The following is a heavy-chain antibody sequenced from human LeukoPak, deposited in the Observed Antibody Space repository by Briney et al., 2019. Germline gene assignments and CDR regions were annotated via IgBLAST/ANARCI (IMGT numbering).Heavy chain of an antibody. CDR1: GGSISSYY. Sequence: SETLSLTCTVSGGSISSYYWSWIRQPPGKGLEWIGYIYYSGSTNYNPSLKSRVTISVDTSKNQFSLKLSSVTAADTDVYYCARRSAEGYFDYWGQETLVTVSS. CDR3: ARRSAEGYFDY. D-gene: IGHD6-25*01. V-gene: IGHV4-59*01. J-gene: IGHJ4*02. CDR2: IYYSGST.